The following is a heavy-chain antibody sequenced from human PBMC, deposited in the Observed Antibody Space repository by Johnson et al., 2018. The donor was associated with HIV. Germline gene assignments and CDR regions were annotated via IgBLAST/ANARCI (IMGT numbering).Heavy chain of an antibody. D-gene: IGHD3-16*01. J-gene: IGHJ3*02. CDR2: IRYDGSNK. V-gene: IGHV3-30*02. Sequence: QVQLVESGGGVVQPGGSLRLSCAASGFSFSSFGMYWVRQAPGKGLEWVAFIRYDGSNKYYADSVKGRFTISRDNSKNTLSLQMSSLRVEDTAVYFCASWGGLNHMGDPFDIWGQGTMVTVSS. CDR1: GFSFSSFG. CDR3: ASWGGLNHMGDPFDI.